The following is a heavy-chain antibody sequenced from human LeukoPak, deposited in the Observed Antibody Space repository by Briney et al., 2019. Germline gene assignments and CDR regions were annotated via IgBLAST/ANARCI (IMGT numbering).Heavy chain of an antibody. D-gene: IGHD3-22*01. V-gene: IGHV4-34*01. CDR2: INHSGST. CDR1: GGSFSGYY. Sequence: SETLSLTCAVYGGSFSGYYWSWIRQPPGKGLEWIGEINHSGSTNYNPSLKSRVTISVDTSKNQFSLKLSSVTAADTAVYYCARARNYCDSSGYSFLDYWGQGTLVTVSS. CDR3: ARARNYCDSSGYSFLDY. J-gene: IGHJ4*02.